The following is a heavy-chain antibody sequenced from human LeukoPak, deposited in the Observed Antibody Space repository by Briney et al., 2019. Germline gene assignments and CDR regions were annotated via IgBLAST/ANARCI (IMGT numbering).Heavy chain of an antibody. CDR3: AKAPVLWFGELFYFDY. V-gene: IGHV3-30*04. CDR2: ISYDGSTK. CDR1: GFTFTNYP. D-gene: IGHD3-10*01. J-gene: IGHJ4*02. Sequence: GGSLRLSCAASGFTFTNYPIHWVRQAPGKGLEWVTVISYDGSTKYYADSVKGRFTISRDNSKNTLYLQMNSLRTEDTAVYYCAKAPVLWFGELFYFDYWGQGTLVTVSS.